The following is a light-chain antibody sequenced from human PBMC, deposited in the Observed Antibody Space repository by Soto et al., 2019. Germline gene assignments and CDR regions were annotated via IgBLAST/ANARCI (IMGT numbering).Light chain of an antibody. CDR2: DAS. CDR1: QSISSW. J-gene: IGKJ5*01. CDR3: QQYYTWPRTT. Sequence: DIQITQSPSSLSASVGDRVTITCRASQSISSWLAWYQQKPGKAPKLLIYDASSLESGVPSRFSGSGSGTEFTLSIRSLQSDDFAVYHCQQYYTWPRTTFGQGTRLEIK. V-gene: IGKV1-5*01.